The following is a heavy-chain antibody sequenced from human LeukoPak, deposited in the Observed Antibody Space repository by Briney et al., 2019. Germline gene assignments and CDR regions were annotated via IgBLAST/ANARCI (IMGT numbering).Heavy chain of an antibody. V-gene: IGHV5-51*01. CDR3: ARQDSSNWPLDF. D-gene: IGHD6-13*01. CDR2: IYPDDSDT. J-gene: IGHJ4*02. Sequence: GESLKISCKGSGYTSTNYWIGWVRQMPGKGLEYMGIIYPDDSDTRYSPSFQGQVTISADRSISTAYLQWSSLKASDTAMYYCARQDSSNWPLDFWGQGTLVTVSS. CDR1: GYTSTNYW.